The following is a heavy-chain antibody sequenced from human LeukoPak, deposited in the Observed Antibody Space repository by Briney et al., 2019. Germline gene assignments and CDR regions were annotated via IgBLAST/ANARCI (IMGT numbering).Heavy chain of an antibody. Sequence: PGGSLRLSCAASGFTFSDYYMTWIRQAPGKGLEWVAVISYDGSNKYYADSVKGRFTISRDNSKNTLYLQMNSLRAEDTAVYYCAKSRVGATGMTFDIWGQGTMVTVSS. D-gene: IGHD1-26*01. CDR3: AKSRVGATGMTFDI. CDR1: GFTFSDYY. CDR2: ISYDGSNK. V-gene: IGHV3-30*18. J-gene: IGHJ3*02.